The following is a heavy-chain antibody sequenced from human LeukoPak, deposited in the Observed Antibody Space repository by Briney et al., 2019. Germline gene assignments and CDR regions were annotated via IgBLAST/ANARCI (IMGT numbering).Heavy chain of an antibody. CDR1: GGSISSSTYY. CDR2: IFSSGST. CDR3: ARLPGGFYSAAFDY. Sequence: SETLSLTCTVSGGSISSSTYYWGWIRQPPGKGLEWIGRIFSSGSTNYNPSLKSRVTISVDTSKNQFSLKLSSVTAADTAVYYCARLPGGFYSAAFDYWGQGTLVTVSS. J-gene: IGHJ4*02. V-gene: IGHV4-39*07. D-gene: IGHD2-15*01.